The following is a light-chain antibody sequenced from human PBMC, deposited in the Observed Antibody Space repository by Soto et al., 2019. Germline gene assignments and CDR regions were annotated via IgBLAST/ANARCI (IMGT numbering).Light chain of an antibody. CDR3: QSYDSSLIGVV. V-gene: IGLV1-40*01. CDR2: GNT. CDR1: SSNIGAGYD. Sequence: QSVLTQPPSVSGAPGQRDTISCTGSSSNIGAGYDVHWYQQLPGTAPKLLIYGNTNRPSGVPDRFSGSKSGTSASLAITGLQAEDEADYYCQSYDSSLIGVVFGGGTKVTVL. J-gene: IGLJ2*01.